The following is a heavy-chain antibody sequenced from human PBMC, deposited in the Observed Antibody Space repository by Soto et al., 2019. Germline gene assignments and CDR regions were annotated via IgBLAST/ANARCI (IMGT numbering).Heavy chain of an antibody. J-gene: IGHJ4*02. CDR3: AIELAVALNDY. Sequence: ASVKVSCKASGYTFTSYVISWVRQAPGQGLEWTGWISAYNGNTKYAQKLQGRVTMTTDTSTSTAYMELRSLRSDDTAVYYCAIELAVALNDYWGQGTLVTVSS. CDR1: GYTFTSYV. D-gene: IGHD6-19*01. V-gene: IGHV1-18*01. CDR2: ISAYNGNT.